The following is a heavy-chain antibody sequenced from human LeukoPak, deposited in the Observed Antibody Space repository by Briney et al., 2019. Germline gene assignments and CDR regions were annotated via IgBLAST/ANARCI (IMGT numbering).Heavy chain of an antibody. Sequence: SETLSLTCNVSGGSISSSSYYWGWMRQPPGKGLEWIGSIYYSGSTYYNSSLRSRVTISGDTSKNQFSLKLSSVTAADTAVYYCATTSSDTSGYYFDYWGQGTLVTVSS. J-gene: IGHJ4*02. D-gene: IGHD3-22*01. CDR3: ATTSSDTSGYYFDY. CDR1: GGSISSSSYY. CDR2: IYYSGST. V-gene: IGHV4-39*07.